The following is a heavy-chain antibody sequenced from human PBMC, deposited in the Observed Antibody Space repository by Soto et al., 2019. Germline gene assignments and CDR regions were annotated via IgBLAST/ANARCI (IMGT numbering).Heavy chain of an antibody. CDR1: GVSISSGDDY. CDR2: IYSGGST. V-gene: IGHV4-30-4*02. J-gene: IGHJ4*02. D-gene: IGHD3-22*01. CDR3: ARGGGYDY. Sequence: SDTLSLTCIVSGVSISSGDDYWSWIRQPPGKGLEWIGYIYSGGSTYCNPSLRSRATISADTSKNQFSLELTSVTAADTAVYYCARGGGYDYWGQGALVTVS.